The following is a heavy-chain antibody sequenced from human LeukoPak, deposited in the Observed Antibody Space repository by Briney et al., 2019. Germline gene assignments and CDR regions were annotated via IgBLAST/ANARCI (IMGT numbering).Heavy chain of an antibody. V-gene: IGHV3-48*02. CDR1: GFTFSSYN. D-gene: IGHD3-9*01. Sequence: GGSLRLSCAASGFTFSSYNMNWVRQAPGKGLEWISNIRTTAEGAKYAYYADSVKGRVTISRDDGKNTLYLHMNSLRDDDTAVYYCATDQRYAFDYWGQGILVTVSS. CDR2: IRTTAEGAKYA. J-gene: IGHJ4*02. CDR3: ATDQRYAFDY.